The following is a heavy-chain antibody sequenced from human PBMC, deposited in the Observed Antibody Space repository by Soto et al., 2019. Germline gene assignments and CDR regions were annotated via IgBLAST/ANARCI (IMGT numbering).Heavy chain of an antibody. V-gene: IGHV5-10-1*01. CDR2: IDPSDSYT. J-gene: IGHJ6*02. CDR1: GYSFTSYW. Sequence: LGESLKISCQGSGYSFTSYWISWVRQMPGKGLEWMGRIDPSDSYTNYSPSFQGHVTISADKSISTAYLQWSSLKASDTAMYYCARQAKVVPADNFYYYGMDVWGQGTTVTVSS. CDR3: ARQAKVVPADNFYYYGMDV. D-gene: IGHD2-2*01.